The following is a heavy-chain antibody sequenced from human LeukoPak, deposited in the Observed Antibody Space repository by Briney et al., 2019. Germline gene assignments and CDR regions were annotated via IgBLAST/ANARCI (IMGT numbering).Heavy chain of an antibody. CDR2: ITSGVNYV. D-gene: IGHD3-10*01. CDR3: ARDSARAGYYYYMDV. V-gene: IGHV3-21*01. J-gene: IGHJ6*03. Sequence: KSGGSLRLSCAASGFTFTTYTMNWVRQAPGKGLEWVSSITSGVNYVNYADSVKGRFTISRDNAKNSLYLQMNSLRADDTAVYYCARDSARAGYYYYMDVWGKGTTVTVSS. CDR1: GFTFTTYT.